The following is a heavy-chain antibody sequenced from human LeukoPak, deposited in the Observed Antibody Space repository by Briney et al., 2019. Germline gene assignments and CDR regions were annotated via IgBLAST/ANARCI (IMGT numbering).Heavy chain of an antibody. CDR3: ARDRECYDILTGYYLCDAFDI. D-gene: IGHD3-9*01. Sequence: SQTLSLTCAISGDSVSSNSAAWKWIRQSPSRGLEWLGRTYYRSKWYNDYAVSVKSRITINPDTSKNQFSLQLNSVTPEDTAVYYCARDRECYDILTGYYLCDAFDIWGQGTMVTVSS. J-gene: IGHJ3*02. CDR2: TYYRSKWYN. CDR1: GDSVSSNSAA. V-gene: IGHV6-1*01.